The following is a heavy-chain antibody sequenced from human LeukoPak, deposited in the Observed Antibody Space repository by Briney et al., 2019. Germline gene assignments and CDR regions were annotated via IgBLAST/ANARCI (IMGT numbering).Heavy chain of an antibody. CDR1: GFTFSSYA. V-gene: IGHV3-30-3*01. CDR2: ISYDGSNK. CDR3: ARGRLDDYGDYVDY. Sequence: GGSLRLSCAASGFTFSSYAMHWVRQAPGKGLEWVAVISYDGSNKYYADSVKGRFTISRDNSKNTLYLQMNSLRAEDTAVYYCARGRLDDYGDYVDYWGQGTLVTVSS. D-gene: IGHD4-17*01. J-gene: IGHJ4*02.